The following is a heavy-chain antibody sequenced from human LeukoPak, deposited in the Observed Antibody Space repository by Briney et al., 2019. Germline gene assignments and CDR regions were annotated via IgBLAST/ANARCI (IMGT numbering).Heavy chain of an antibody. CDR1: GYRFIDYW. CDR3: VRHGLKGCSGGRCFTSFYYYGPDV. J-gene: IGHJ6*02. D-gene: IGHD2-15*01. V-gene: IGHV5-51*01. CDR2: IFPGDSDI. Sequence: GESLKISRKGSGYRFIDYWIGWVRQMPGKGLEWMGIIFPGDSDIKYSPSFQGQVTISADNSISTAYLQWSSLKASDTAMYYCVRHGLKGCSGGRCFTSFYYYGPDVWGQGSTVTVSS.